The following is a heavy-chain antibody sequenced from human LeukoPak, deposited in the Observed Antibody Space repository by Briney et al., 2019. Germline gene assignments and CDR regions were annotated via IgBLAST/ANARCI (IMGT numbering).Heavy chain of an antibody. D-gene: IGHD6-19*01. CDR2: IIPIFGTA. CDR1: GGTFSSYA. J-gene: IGHJ3*02. Sequence: SVKVSCKASGGTFSSYAISWVRQAPGQGLEWMGRIIPIFGTANYAQKFQGRVTITTDESTSTAYMELSSLRSEDTAVYYCGRDPAVAGFGDAFDIWGQGTMVTVSS. V-gene: IGHV1-69*05. CDR3: GRDPAVAGFGDAFDI.